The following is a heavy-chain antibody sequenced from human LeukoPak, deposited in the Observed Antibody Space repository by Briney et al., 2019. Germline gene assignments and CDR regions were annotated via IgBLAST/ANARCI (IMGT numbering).Heavy chain of an antibody. D-gene: IGHD3-22*01. Sequence: GGSLRLSCAASGFTFSSNWMSWVRQAPGKGLEWVANIKQEGSEKYHVDSVKGRFSISRDNAKNSLYLQMNSLRAEDTAVYYCARGGSRYDNWGQGTLVTVSS. CDR2: IKQEGSEK. J-gene: IGHJ4*02. CDR1: GFTFSSNW. V-gene: IGHV3-7*01. CDR3: ARGGSRYDN.